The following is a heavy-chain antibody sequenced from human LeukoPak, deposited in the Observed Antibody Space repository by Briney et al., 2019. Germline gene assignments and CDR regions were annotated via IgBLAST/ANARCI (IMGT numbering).Heavy chain of an antibody. CDR1: GFTFSSYA. V-gene: IGHV3-23*01. J-gene: IGHJ4*02. CDR3: AKDQSGWYQSSHYFDY. Sequence: GGSLRLSCAASGFTFSSYAMSWVRQAPGKGLEWVSAISGSGGSTYYADSVKGRFTISRDNSKNTLYLQMNSLRAEDTAVYHCAKDQSGWYQSSHYFDYWGQGTLVTVSS. D-gene: IGHD6-19*01. CDR2: ISGSGGST.